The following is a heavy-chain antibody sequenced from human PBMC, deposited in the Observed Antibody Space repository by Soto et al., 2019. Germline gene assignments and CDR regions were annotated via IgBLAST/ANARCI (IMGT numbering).Heavy chain of an antibody. CDR3: AHSRGGGNSPVFVY. CDR2: IYWDDDE. V-gene: IGHV2-5*02. CDR1: GLSLITSGMG. D-gene: IGHD2-21*01. Sequence: SGPTLVNPTLTLTLTCTLSGLSLITSGMGVGWIRQPPGKALEWLAVIYWDDDERYSPSLKSRLTITKVTSKNQVVLTMTNMDPVDTATYYCAHSRGGGNSPVFVYWGDGTLVTVYS. J-gene: IGHJ4*01.